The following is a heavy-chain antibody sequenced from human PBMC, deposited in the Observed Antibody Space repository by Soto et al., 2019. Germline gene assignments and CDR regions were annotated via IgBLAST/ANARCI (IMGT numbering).Heavy chain of an antibody. J-gene: IGHJ5*02. V-gene: IGHV4-34*01. CDR1: GGSLSDSF. Sequence: SETLSLTCTVSGGSLSDSFWNWIRQPPGKGLEWIGEIHHSGISNYNPSLKSRVTMSVDTSKNQFSLKMTSVTAADTAVYYCAVTGTYNWFDPWGQGTLVTSPQ. CDR2: IHHSGIS. D-gene: IGHD7-27*01. CDR3: AVTGTYNWFDP.